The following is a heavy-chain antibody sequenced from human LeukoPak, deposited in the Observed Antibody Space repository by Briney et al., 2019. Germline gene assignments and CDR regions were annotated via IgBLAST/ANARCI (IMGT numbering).Heavy chain of an antibody. CDR1: GFTFSSYW. Sequence: GGNLRLYCAASGFTFSSYWMHWVRQAPGKGLVWVSRINSDGSSTSYADSVKGRFTISRDNAKNTLYLQMNSLRAEDTAVYYCARGSYYDSSGYYGVFDYWGQGTLVTVSS. CDR2: INSDGSST. CDR3: ARGSYYDSSGYYGVFDY. J-gene: IGHJ4*02. V-gene: IGHV3-74*01. D-gene: IGHD3-22*01.